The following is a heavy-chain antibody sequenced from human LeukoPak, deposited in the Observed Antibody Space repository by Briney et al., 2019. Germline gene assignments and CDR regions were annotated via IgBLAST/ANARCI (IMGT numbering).Heavy chain of an antibody. D-gene: IGHD3-10*02. CDR1: GFTFSNYW. CDR2: IKQDGSEK. Sequence: PGGSLRLSCAASGFTFSNYWMTWARQAPGKVLEWVANIKQDGSEKYYVDSVKGRFTISRDNAKISLYLQTNSLRAEDTAVYYCAELGITMIGGVWGKGTTVTISS. CDR3: AELGITMIGGV. V-gene: IGHV3-7*01. J-gene: IGHJ6*04.